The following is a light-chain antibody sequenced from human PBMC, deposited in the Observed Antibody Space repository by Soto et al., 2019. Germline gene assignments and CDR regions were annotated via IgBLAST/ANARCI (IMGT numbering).Light chain of an antibody. CDR1: QSISSN. V-gene: IGKV1-39*01. CDR3: QESYNSLT. J-gene: IGKJ3*01. CDR2: SAS. Sequence: DIPMTQSPSSLSASVGDRVTITCRASQSISSNLNWYQQKPGKAPKLLIYSASNLHSGVPSRFSGSGSGTDFILTISSLQPEDFATYYCQESYNSLTFGPGTNVEI.